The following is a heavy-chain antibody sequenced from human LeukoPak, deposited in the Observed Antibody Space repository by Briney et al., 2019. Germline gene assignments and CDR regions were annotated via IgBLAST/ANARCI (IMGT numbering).Heavy chain of an antibody. CDR2: IYYSGTT. J-gene: IGHJ5*02. V-gene: IGHV4-30-4*01. Sequence: SQTLSLTCTVSGGSISSGDYYWTWIRQPPGKGLEWIGYIYYSGTTYYNPSLKSRVTISVDTSKNQFSLKLDSVTAADTAVYYCARRKSGWFDPWGQGTLVTVSP. CDR3: ARRKSGWFDP. CDR1: GGSISSGDYY.